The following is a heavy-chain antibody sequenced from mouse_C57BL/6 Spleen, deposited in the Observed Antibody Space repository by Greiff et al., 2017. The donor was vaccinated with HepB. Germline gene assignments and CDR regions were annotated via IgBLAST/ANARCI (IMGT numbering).Heavy chain of an antibody. J-gene: IGHJ3*01. CDR3: ARGDYGSSYVWFAY. Sequence: VQLVESGAELVMPGASVKLSCKASGYTFTSYWMHWVKQRPGQGLEWIGEIDPSDSYTNYNQKFKGKSTLTVDKSSSTAYMQLSSLTSEDSAVYYCARGDYGSSYVWFAYWGQGTLVTVSA. D-gene: IGHD1-1*01. V-gene: IGHV1-69*01. CDR1: GYTFTSYW. CDR2: IDPSDSYT.